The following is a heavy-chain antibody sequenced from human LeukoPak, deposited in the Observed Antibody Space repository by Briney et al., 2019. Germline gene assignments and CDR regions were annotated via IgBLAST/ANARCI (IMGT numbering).Heavy chain of an antibody. V-gene: IGHV3-23*01. D-gene: IGHD2-2*01. CDR3: AKVRVVPAAIPPLNYFDY. Sequence: PGGSLRLSCAASGFTFSSYAMSWVRQAPGKGLEWVSAISGSGVSTYYADSVKGRFTISRDNSKNTLYLQMNSLRAEDTAVYYCAKVRVVPAAIPPLNYFDYWGQGTLVTVSS. CDR2: ISGSGVST. J-gene: IGHJ4*02. CDR1: GFTFSSYA.